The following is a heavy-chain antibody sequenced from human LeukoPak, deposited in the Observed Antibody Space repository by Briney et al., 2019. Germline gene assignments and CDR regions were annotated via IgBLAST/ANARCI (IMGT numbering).Heavy chain of an antibody. Sequence: ASVKVSCKASGYTFTGYYMHWVRQAPGQGLEWMGWINPNSGGTNYAQKFQGWVTMTRDTSISTAYMELSRLRSDDTAVYYCAKSVAAAGTGWFDPWGQGTLVTVSS. V-gene: IGHV1-2*04. CDR1: GYTFTGYY. CDR3: AKSVAAAGTGWFDP. J-gene: IGHJ5*02. D-gene: IGHD6-13*01. CDR2: INPNSGGT.